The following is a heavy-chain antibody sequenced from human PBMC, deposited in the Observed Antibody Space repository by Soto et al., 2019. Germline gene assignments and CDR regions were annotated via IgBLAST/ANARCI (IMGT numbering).Heavy chain of an antibody. CDR3: AKEWGNRPVAGSAAFAI. D-gene: IGHD1-26*01. V-gene: IGHV1-69*01. J-gene: IGHJ3*02. Sequence: EHLVQSGAEMKKPGSSVKVSCKASGDTFSSSAFSWVRLAPGQGLEWVGGIVPMLDTPVFAQKFRDRVTISAVEFPTTLYMELSSLRSDDSAIYFCAKEWGNRPVAGSAAFAIWGQGTLVTVSP. CDR1: GDTFSSSA. CDR2: IVPMLDTP.